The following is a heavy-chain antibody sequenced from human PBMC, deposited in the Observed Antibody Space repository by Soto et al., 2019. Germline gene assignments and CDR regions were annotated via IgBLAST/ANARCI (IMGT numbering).Heavy chain of an antibody. D-gene: IGHD3-10*01. CDR3: ARGLYDSGSFYFDF. CDR1: GSNFIRKY. J-gene: IGHJ4*02. CDR2: LYSGGTT. V-gene: IGHV3-53*01. Sequence: EVQLVESGGGLIQPGGSLRLSCAASGSNFIRKYMIWVRQAPGKGLEWVSILYSGGTTYYADSVKARFTISRDTSENTLYLRMNSLRAEDTAVYYCARGLYDSGSFYFDFWGQGTLFTVSS.